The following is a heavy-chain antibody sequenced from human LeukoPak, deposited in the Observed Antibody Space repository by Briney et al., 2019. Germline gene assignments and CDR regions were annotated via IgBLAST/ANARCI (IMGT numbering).Heavy chain of an antibody. Sequence: GGSLRLSCAASGFTVSSNYMSWVRQAPGKGLEWVSVIYSGGSTYYADSVKGRFTISRDNSKNTLYLQMNSLRAEGTAVYYCAREGSFPNYYDSSQAFDIWGQGTMVTVSS. D-gene: IGHD3-22*01. CDR2: IYSGGST. CDR1: GFTVSSNY. V-gene: IGHV3-53*01. CDR3: AREGSFPNYYDSSQAFDI. J-gene: IGHJ3*02.